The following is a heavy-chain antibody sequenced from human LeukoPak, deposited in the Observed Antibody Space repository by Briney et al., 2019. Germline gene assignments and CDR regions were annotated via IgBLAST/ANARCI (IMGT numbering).Heavy chain of an antibody. D-gene: IGHD6-19*01. J-gene: IGHJ4*02. Sequence: ASVKVSCKASGYTFTRYYMHWVRQAPGQGLEWMGWINPNSGGTNYAQKFQGRVTMTRDTSISTAYMELSRLRSDDTAVYYCARVRVPYSSGWSIFDYWGQGTLVTVSS. CDR1: GYTFTRYY. V-gene: IGHV1-2*02. CDR2: INPNSGGT. CDR3: ARVRVPYSSGWSIFDY.